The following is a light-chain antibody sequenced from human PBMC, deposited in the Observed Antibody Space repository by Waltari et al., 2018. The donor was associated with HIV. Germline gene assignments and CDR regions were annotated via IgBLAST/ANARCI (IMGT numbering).Light chain of an antibody. CDR1: QTISNDY. CDR2: GAS. Sequence: EIVLTQSPGTLSLSPGESATPSCRASQTISNDYLVWYHQKPGQAPRLLIYGASSRATGIPGRFSGSGSGTDFTLTITRLEPEDFAVYYCQQYHTTPFTFGQGTRLEIK. V-gene: IGKV3-20*01. J-gene: IGKJ5*01. CDR3: QQYHTTPFT.